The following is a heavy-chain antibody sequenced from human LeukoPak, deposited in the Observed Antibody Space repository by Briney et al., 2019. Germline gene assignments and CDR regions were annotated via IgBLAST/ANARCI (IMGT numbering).Heavy chain of an antibody. J-gene: IGHJ4*02. CDR2: ISSSGSTI. D-gene: IGHD1-26*01. Sequence: GGSLRLSCAASGSTFSSYEMNWVRQAPGKGLEWVSYISSSGSTIYYADSVKGRFTISRDNAKNSLYLQMNSLRAEDTAVYYCARDTPETIVGATYWGQGTLVTVSS. CDR1: GSTFSSYE. CDR3: ARDTPETIVGATY. V-gene: IGHV3-48*03.